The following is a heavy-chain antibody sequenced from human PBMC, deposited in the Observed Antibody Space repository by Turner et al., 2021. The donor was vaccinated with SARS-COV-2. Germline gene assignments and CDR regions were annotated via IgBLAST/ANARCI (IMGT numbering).Heavy chain of an antibody. V-gene: IGHV3-48*03. J-gene: IGHJ5*02. D-gene: IGHD3-22*01. Sequence: EVQLVESGGGLVQPGGSLSLPCAASGFTFSSYEMNWVRQAPGKGLEWVSYISSSGSTIYYADSVKGRFTISRDNAKNSLYLQMNSLRAEDTAVYYCASQIHGGYYSNWFDPWGQGTLVTVSS. CDR3: ASQIHGGYYSNWFDP. CDR2: ISSSGSTI. CDR1: GFTFSSYE.